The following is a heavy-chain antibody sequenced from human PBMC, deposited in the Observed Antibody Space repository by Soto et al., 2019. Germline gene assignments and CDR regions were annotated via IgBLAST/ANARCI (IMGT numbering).Heavy chain of an antibody. V-gene: IGHV1-2*04. CDR1: GYTFTGYY. D-gene: IGHD3-16*02. J-gene: IGHJ6*02. CDR2: INPNSGGT. CDR3: ARERVSRLMLSYYYYGMDV. Sequence: GASVKVSCKASGYTFTGYYMHWVRQAPGQGLEWMGWINPNSGGTNYAQKFQGWVTMTRDTSISTAYMELSRLRSDDTAVYYCARERVSRLMLSYYYYGMDVWGQGTTVTVSS.